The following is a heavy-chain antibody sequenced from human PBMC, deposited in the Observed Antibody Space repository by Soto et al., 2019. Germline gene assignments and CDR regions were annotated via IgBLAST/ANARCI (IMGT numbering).Heavy chain of an antibody. Sequence: PSETLSLTCTVSGGSISSSSYYWGWIRQPPGKGLEWIGSIYYSGSTYYNPSLKSRVTISVDTSKNQFSLKLSSVTAADTAVYYCARYGWAYCSSTSCYRWFDPWGQGTLVTVSS. V-gene: IGHV4-39*07. CDR3: ARYGWAYCSSTSCYRWFDP. D-gene: IGHD2-2*01. CDR2: IYYSGST. CDR1: GGSISSSSYY. J-gene: IGHJ5*02.